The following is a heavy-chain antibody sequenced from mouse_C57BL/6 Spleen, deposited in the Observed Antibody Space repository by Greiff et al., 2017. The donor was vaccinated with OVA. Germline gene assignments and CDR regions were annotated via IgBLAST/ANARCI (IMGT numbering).Heavy chain of an antibody. CDR1: GYTFTSYW. CDR3: ARRPYDYASAY. CDR2: IYPGSGST. J-gene: IGHJ3*01. D-gene: IGHD2-4*01. V-gene: IGHV1-55*01. Sequence: QVQLQQSGAELVKPGASVKMSCKASGYTFTSYWITWVKQRPGQGLEWIGDIYPGSGSTNYNEKFKSKATLTVDTSSSTAYMQLSSLTSEDSAVYYCARRPYDYASAYWGQGTLVTVSA.